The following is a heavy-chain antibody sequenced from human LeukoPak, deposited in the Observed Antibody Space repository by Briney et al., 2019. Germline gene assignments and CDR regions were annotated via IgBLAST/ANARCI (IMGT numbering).Heavy chain of an antibody. CDR2: VYYSGST. Sequence: SETPSLTCTVSGDSMGYDYWSWIRQPPGKGLEWIGYVYYSGSTNYNPSLESRVTISVDTSKNQFSLNVNSVTAADTAVYFCARFNSGGFDNWGRGTPVTVSS. V-gene: IGHV4-59*01. J-gene: IGHJ4*02. D-gene: IGHD3-10*01. CDR1: GDSMGYDY. CDR3: ARFNSGGFDN.